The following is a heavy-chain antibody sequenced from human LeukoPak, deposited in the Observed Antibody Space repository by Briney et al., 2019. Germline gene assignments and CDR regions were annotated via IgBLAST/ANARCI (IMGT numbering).Heavy chain of an antibody. CDR2: ISSTGGTI. CDR1: GFTFSSYE. V-gene: IGHV3-48*03. D-gene: IGHD1-1*01. Sequence: GGSLRLSCAASGFTFSSYEVNWVRQAPGKGLEWVSYISSTGGTIYNADSVKGRFTISRDNAKNSLYLQMNSLRAEDTAVYYCARVRGGTTLDYWGQGTLVTVSS. CDR3: ARVRGGTTLDY. J-gene: IGHJ4*02.